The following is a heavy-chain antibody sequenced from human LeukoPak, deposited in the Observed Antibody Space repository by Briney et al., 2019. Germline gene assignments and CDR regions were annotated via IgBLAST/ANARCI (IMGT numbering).Heavy chain of an antibody. D-gene: IGHD4-17*01. V-gene: IGHV4-30-2*01. CDR1: GGSISSGGYY. CDR3: ARGDLHGDSPYDY. CDR2: IYHSGST. J-gene: IGHJ4*02. Sequence: PSQTLSLTCTVSGGSISSGGYYWSWIRQPPGKGLEWIGYIYHSGSTYYNPSLKSRVTISVDTSKNQFSLKLSSVTAADTAVYYCARGDLHGDSPYDYWGQGALVTVSS.